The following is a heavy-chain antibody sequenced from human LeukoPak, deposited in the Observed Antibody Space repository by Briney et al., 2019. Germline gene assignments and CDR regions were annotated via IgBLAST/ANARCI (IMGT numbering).Heavy chain of an antibody. V-gene: IGHV4-39*01. Sequence: PWGTLSLTCTFSLCSLSSSSYYWVGIRRPTGEGLEWSGSIYYSGRTYYNPSLKSRVNLSENKFKKQVLSKLNYVTAGETGVYYCASLWFGELFPNWFDPWGQGTLVSVSS. CDR1: LCSLSSSSYY. CDR2: IYYSGRT. D-gene: IGHD3-10*01. CDR3: ASLWFGELFPNWFDP. J-gene: IGHJ5*02.